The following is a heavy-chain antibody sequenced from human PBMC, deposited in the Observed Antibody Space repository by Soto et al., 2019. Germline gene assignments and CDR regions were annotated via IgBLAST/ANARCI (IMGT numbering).Heavy chain of an antibody. CDR1: GFTFSSYA. Sequence: EVQLLESGGGLVQPGGSLRLSCAASGFTFSSYAMSWVRQAPGKGLEWVSAISGSGGSTYYADYVKGRFTISRDNSKNTLYLQMNSLRAEDTAVYYCATLLRGPHPPFDYWGQGTLVTVSS. D-gene: IGHD4-17*01. J-gene: IGHJ4*02. CDR3: ATLLRGPHPPFDY. V-gene: IGHV3-23*01. CDR2: ISGSGGST.